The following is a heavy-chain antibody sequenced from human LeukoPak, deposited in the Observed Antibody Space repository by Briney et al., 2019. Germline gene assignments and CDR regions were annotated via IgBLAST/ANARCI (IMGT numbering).Heavy chain of an antibody. CDR2: INPNTGDT. Sequence: ASVKVSCKASGHTFTGQDMHWVRQAPGQGLEWMGWINPNTGDTNYAQKFQGRVTMTRDTTISTAYMELSRLTSDDTAVYYCASYPRYSSSPPFDYWGQGTLVAVSS. CDR1: GHTFTGQD. J-gene: IGHJ4*02. CDR3: ASYPRYSSSPPFDY. V-gene: IGHV1-2*02. D-gene: IGHD6-19*01.